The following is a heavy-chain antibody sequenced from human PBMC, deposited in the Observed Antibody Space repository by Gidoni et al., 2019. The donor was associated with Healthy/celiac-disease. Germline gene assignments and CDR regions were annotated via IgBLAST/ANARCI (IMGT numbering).Heavy chain of an antibody. CDR2: MNPNSGNT. V-gene: IGHV1-8*01. CDR1: GYTFTSYD. D-gene: IGHD2-2*01. CDR3: ARAERYCSSTSCYDYYYGMDV. J-gene: IGHJ6*02. Sequence: QVQLVQSGAEVKKPGASVKVSCKASGYTFTSYDINWVRQATGQGLEWMGWMNPNSGNTGYAQKFQGRVTMNRNTSISTAYMELSSLRSEDTAVYYCARAERYCSSTSCYDYYYGMDVWGQGTTVTVSS.